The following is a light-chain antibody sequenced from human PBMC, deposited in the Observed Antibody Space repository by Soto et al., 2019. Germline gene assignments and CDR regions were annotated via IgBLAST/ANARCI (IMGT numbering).Light chain of an antibody. Sequence: VVTQPPSVSAAPGQKVTISCSGSSPNIGNNYVAWYQHLPGIAPKLLIYDNNKRPSGIPDRFSGSKSGTSATLGITGLQTGDEADYYCGTWDSRLTVVVFGGGTKLTVL. CDR3: GTWDSRLTVVV. CDR2: DNN. CDR1: SPNIGNNY. V-gene: IGLV1-51*01. J-gene: IGLJ2*01.